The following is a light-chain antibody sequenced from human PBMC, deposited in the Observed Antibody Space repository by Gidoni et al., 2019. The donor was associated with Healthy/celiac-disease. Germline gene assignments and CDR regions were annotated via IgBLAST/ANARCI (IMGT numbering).Light chain of an antibody. Sequence: DIVMTQSPDSLAVSLGERATINCKSSQSVLYSSNNKNYLAWYQQKPGQPPKLLIYWASTREAGVPGRFSGSGSGTDITLTISSLQAEDVAVYYCQKYYSTPETFXQXTKVEIK. J-gene: IGKJ1*01. V-gene: IGKV4-1*01. CDR1: QSVLYSSNNKNY. CDR2: WAS. CDR3: QKYYSTPET.